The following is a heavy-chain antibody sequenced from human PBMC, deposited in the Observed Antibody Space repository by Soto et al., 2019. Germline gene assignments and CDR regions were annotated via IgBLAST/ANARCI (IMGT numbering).Heavy chain of an antibody. CDR1: VGSISSGGYY. Sequence: QVQLQESGPGLVKPSQTLSLTCTVSVGSISSGGYYWSWIRQHPGKGLEWIGYIYYSGSTYYNQSLKCRVTIAVYTSKIQFSMKLGSVTAADTAVYYCAGDLGGGDGKAFDIWGQGTMVTVSS. V-gene: IGHV4-31*03. D-gene: IGHD2-21*02. J-gene: IGHJ3*02. CDR3: AGDLGGGDGKAFDI. CDR2: IYYSGST.